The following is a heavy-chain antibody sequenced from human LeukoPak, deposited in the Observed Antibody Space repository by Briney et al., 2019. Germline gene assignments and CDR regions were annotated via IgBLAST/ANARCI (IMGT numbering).Heavy chain of an antibody. J-gene: IGHJ6*03. CDR2: IYYSGST. D-gene: IGHD3-22*01. CDR1: GGSISSYY. V-gene: IGHV4-59*01. CDR3: ARVPYYYDSSGYYNPYYMDV. Sequence: PSETLSLTCTVSGGSISSYYWSWIRQPPGKGLEWIGYIYYSGSTNYNPSLKSRVTISVDTSKNQFSLKLSSVTAADTAVYYCARVPYYYDSSGYYNPYYMDVWGKGTTVTVSS.